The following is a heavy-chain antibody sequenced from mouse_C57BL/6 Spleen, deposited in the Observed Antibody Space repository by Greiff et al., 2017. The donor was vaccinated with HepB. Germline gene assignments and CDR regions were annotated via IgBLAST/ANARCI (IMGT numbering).Heavy chain of an antibody. J-gene: IGHJ2*01. D-gene: IGHD2-2*01. CDR1: GFTFSSYA. Sequence: EVNLVESGGGLVKPGGSLKLSCAASGFTFSSYAMSWVRQTPEKRLEWVATISDGGSYTYYPDNVKVRFTISRDNAKHTLYLQMSHLKSEDTAMYYCARAPHGYDRVVDYWGQGTTLTVSS. V-gene: IGHV5-4*03. CDR2: ISDGGSYT. CDR3: ARAPHGYDRVVDY.